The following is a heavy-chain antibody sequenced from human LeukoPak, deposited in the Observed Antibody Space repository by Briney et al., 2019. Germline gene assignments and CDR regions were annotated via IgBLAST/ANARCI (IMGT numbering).Heavy chain of an antibody. CDR3: ARGAIQGSFGGFDY. V-gene: IGHV4-61*02. CDR2: IYTSGGT. D-gene: IGHD5-18*01. J-gene: IGHJ4*02. Sequence: SQTLSLTCTVSGGSISSGSYYWSWIRQPAGTGLEWIGRIYTSGGTNYNPSLKSRVTISVDTSKNQFSLKLSSVTAADTAVYYCARGAIQGSFGGFDYWGQGTLVTVSS. CDR1: GGSISSGSYY.